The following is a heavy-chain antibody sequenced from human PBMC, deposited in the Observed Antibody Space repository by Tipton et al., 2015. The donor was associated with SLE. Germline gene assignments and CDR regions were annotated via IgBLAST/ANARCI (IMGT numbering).Heavy chain of an antibody. D-gene: IGHD3-3*01. Sequence: TLSLTCSVSGGSISSSGYYWGWIRQPPGKGLEWIGSIYYSGSTYYNPSLKSRVTISVDTSKNQFSLKLSSVTAADTAVYYCARQDFWSGYTSYWGQGTLVTVSS. CDR3: ARQDFWSGYTSY. J-gene: IGHJ4*02. CDR2: IYYSGST. V-gene: IGHV4-39*07. CDR1: GGSISSSGYY.